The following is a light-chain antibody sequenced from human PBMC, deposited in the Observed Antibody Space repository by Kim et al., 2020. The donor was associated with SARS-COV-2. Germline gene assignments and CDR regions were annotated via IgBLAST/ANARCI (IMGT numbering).Light chain of an antibody. J-gene: IGKJ1*01. CDR1: QYISTY. CDR3: QQTYNTPWT. Sequence: ASVGGRVTIACRASQYISTYLNWYQHKPGRAPKLLIYTASTLQSGVPSRFSGSGSGTDFTLTISSLQPEDFTTYYCQQTYNTPWTFGQGTKVDIK. V-gene: IGKV1-39*01. CDR2: TAS.